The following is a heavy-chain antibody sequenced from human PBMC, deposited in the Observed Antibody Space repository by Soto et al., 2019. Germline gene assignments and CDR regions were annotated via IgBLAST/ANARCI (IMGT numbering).Heavy chain of an antibody. J-gene: IGHJ4*02. D-gene: IGHD6-13*01. Sequence: GGSLRLSCAASGFTFSNAWMSWVRQAPGKGLEWVGRIKSKTDGGTTDYAAPVKGRFTISRDDSKNTLYLQMNSLKTEDTAVYYCTSPGIAAAGTNYWGQGTLVTVSS. CDR2: IKSKTDGGTT. CDR3: TSPGIAAAGTNY. CDR1: GFTFSNAW. V-gene: IGHV3-15*01.